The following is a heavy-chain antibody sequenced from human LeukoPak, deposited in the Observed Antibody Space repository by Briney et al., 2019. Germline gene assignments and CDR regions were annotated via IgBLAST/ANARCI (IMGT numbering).Heavy chain of an antibody. J-gene: IGHJ6*03. CDR1: GFTFGDYA. V-gene: IGHV3-49*04. Sequence: TGGSLRLSCTASGFTFGDYAMSWVRQAPGKGLEGGGFIRSKAYGGKTEYAASVKGRFTISRDDSISVAYLQMNSLKTEDTAVYYCTRQGVSSGWHYYYYMDVWGKGTTVTVSS. D-gene: IGHD6-19*01. CDR2: IRSKAYGGKT. CDR3: TRQGVSSGWHYYYYMDV.